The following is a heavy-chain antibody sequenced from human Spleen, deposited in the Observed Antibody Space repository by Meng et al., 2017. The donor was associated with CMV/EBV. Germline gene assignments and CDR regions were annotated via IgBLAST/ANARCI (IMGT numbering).Heavy chain of an antibody. D-gene: IGHD4-11*01. V-gene: IGHV1-46*01. J-gene: IGHJ6*02. CDR1: GYTFTSYY. CDR2: INPSGGST. Sequence: ASVKVSCKASGYTFTSYYVHWVRQAPGQGLEWMGIINPSGGSTSYAQKFQGRVTMTRDTSTSTVYMELSSLRSEDTAVYYCAILPDYSNYWDYYYGMDVWGQGTTVTVSS. CDR3: AILPDYSNYWDYYYGMDV.